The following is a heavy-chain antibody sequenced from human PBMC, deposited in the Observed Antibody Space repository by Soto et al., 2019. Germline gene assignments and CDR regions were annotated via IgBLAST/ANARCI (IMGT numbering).Heavy chain of an antibody. Sequence: QVQLQQWGAGLLKPSETLSLTCAVYGGSFSGYYWNWIRQPPGKGLEWIGEIDHSGYTNYNPSLKSRVTISVDTSKNQFSLMLTSVTAADTAVYYCARVRDWFDPWGQGTLVTVSS. V-gene: IGHV4-34*01. J-gene: IGHJ5*02. CDR1: GGSFSGYY. CDR3: ARVRDWFDP. D-gene: IGHD3-3*01. CDR2: IDHSGYT.